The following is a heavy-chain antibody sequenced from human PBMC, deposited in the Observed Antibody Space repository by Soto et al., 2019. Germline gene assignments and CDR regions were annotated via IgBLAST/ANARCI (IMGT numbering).Heavy chain of an antibody. CDR1: GGSISSGPYP. V-gene: IGHV4-39*01. D-gene: IGHD2-2*01. CDR3: ARLGGYCSSTKCYGYYGMDV. CDR2: FHYSENT. Sequence: PSETLSLTCTVAGGSISSGPYPWGWIRQPPGEGLEWIGTFHYSENTYYNPSLESRVTISVDTSKNQFSLKVSSVTVADTAVYFCARLGGYCSSTKCYGYYGMDVWGQGTTVTVS. J-gene: IGHJ6*02.